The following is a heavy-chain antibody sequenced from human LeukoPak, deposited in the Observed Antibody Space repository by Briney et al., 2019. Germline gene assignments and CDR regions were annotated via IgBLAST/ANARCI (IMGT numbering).Heavy chain of an antibody. CDR2: VSGRDTST. J-gene: IGHJ4*02. CDR3: AKWGDYDVLTGYYDSDY. D-gene: IGHD3-9*01. CDR1: GFTFSNYA. Sequence: HAGGSLRLPCAASGFTFSNYAMSWVRQAPGKGLEWVSAVSGRDTSTYYTDSVKGRFTISRDNSKNTLYLQMNSLSAEDTAIYYCAKWGDYDVLTGYYDSDYWGQGTLVTVSS. V-gene: IGHV3-23*01.